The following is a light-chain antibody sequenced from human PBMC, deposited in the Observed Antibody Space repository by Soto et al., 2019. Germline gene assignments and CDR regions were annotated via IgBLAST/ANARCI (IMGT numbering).Light chain of an antibody. V-gene: IGKV3-20*01. CDR3: QQYGSSHWT. CDR1: QSVSSNY. J-gene: IGKJ1*01. CDR2: GAS. Sequence: EIVLTQSPGTLSLSPRERATLSCRASQSVSSNYLAWYQQIPGQTPRLLIYGASSRATGIPDRFSGSGSGTDFTLTISRLEPEDFAVYYCQQYGSSHWTFGQGTKVDIK.